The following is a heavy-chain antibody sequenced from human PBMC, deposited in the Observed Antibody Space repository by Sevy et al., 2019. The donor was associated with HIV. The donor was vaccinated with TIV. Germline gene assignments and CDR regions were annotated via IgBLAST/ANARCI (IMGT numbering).Heavy chain of an antibody. CDR1: GYTLTELS. CDR3: ATPYFPRHWNYVDAFDI. D-gene: IGHD1-7*01. Sequence: ASVKVSCKVSGYTLTELSMHWVRQAPGKGLEWMGGFDPEDGETIYAQKFQGRVTMTEDTSTDTAYMELSSLRSEDTAVYYCATPYFPRHWNYVDAFDIWGQGTMVTVSS. V-gene: IGHV1-24*01. CDR2: FDPEDGET. J-gene: IGHJ3*02.